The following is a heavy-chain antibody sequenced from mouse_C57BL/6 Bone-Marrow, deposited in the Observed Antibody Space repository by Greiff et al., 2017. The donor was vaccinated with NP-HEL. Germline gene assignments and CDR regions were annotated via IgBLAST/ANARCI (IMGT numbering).Heavy chain of an antibody. Sequence: QVHVKQPGAELVKPGASVKLSCKASGYTFTSYWMHWVKQRPGQGLEWIGMIHPNSGSTNYNEKFKSKATLTVDKSSSTAYMQLSSLTSEDSAVYYCAEDSSGYAMDYWGQGTSVTVSS. CDR1: GYTFTSYW. J-gene: IGHJ4*01. V-gene: IGHV1-64*01. CDR3: AEDSSGYAMDY. CDR2: IHPNSGST. D-gene: IGHD3-2*02.